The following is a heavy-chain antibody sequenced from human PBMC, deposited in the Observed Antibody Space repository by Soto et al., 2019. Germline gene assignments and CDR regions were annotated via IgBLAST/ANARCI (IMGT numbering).Heavy chain of an antibody. CDR1: GGSISSGDYY. J-gene: IGHJ4*02. Sequence: PSETLSLTCTVSGGSISSGDYYWSWIRQPPGKGLEWIGYIYYSGSTYYNPSLESRVTISVDTSKNQFSLKLSSVTAADTAVYYCARTSSGYSGNSGYWGQGTLVTVSS. V-gene: IGHV4-30-4*01. D-gene: IGHD3-22*01. CDR3: ARTSSGYSGNSGY. CDR2: IYYSGST.